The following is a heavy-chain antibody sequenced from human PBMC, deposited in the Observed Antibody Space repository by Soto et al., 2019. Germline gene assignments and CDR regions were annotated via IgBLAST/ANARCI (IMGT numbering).Heavy chain of an antibody. D-gene: IGHD4-17*01. CDR3: AKKKVDYGNWFDP. Sequence: LRLSCAASGFTFISYAISWVRQAPGKGLEWVSAISGSGGSTYYADSVKGRFTISRDNSKNTLYLQMNSLRAEDTAVYYCAKKKVDYGNWFDPWGQGTLVTVSS. CDR1: GFTFISYA. CDR2: ISGSGGST. V-gene: IGHV3-23*01. J-gene: IGHJ5*02.